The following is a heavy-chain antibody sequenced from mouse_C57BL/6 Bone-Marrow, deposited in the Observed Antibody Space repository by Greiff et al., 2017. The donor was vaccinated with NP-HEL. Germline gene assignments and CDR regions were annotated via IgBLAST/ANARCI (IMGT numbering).Heavy chain of an antibody. CDR3: TRWGPYRGYFDV. V-gene: IGHV6-6*01. Sequence: EVNVVESGGGLVQPGGSMKLSCAASGFTFSDAWMDWVRQSPEKGLEWVAEIRNKANNHATYYAESVKGRFTISRDDSKSSVYLQMNSLRAEDTGIYYCTRWGPYRGYFDVWGTGTTVTVSS. CDR2: IRNKANNHAT. CDR1: GFTFSDAW. J-gene: IGHJ1*03.